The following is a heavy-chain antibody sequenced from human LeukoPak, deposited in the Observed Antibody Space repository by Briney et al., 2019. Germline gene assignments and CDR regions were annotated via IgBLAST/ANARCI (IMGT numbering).Heavy chain of an antibody. J-gene: IGHJ4*02. CDR1: GFTFSNAW. D-gene: IGHD3-22*01. CDR2: IKGNTDGGTT. Sequence: GGSLRLSCAASGFTFSNAWMTWVRQAPGKGLEWVGRIKGNTDGGTTDYAAPVKRRFTISRDDSKNTLFLQMSSLKTEDTAVYFCTRIYYYDSSGYPAVEYWGQGTLATLSS. V-gene: IGHV3-15*01. CDR3: TRIYYYDSSGYPAVEY.